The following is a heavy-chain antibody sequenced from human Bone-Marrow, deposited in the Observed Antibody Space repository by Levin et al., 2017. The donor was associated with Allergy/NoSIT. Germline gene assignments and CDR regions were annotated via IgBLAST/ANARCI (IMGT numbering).Heavy chain of an antibody. Sequence: SETLSLTCTVSGGSISSSSYYWGWIRQPPGKGLEWIGSIYYSGSTYYNPSLKSRVTISVDTSKNQFSLKLSSVTAADTAVYYCARDAWGWDYYMDVWGKGTTVTVSS. CDR3: ARDAWGWDYYMDV. CDR2: IYYSGST. D-gene: IGHD6-19*01. V-gene: IGHV4-39*02. J-gene: IGHJ6*03. CDR1: GGSISSSSYY.